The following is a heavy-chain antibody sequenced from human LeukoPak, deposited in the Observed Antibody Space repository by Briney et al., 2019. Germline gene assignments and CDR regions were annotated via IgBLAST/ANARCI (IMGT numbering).Heavy chain of an antibody. Sequence: PGGSLRLSCAASGLTVSSSYMSWVRQAPGKGLEWVSIIYNDGSTYYADSMKGRFTISRDNSKNTLYLQMNSLRAEDTAVYYCAKEAVNYYDSSGYFDDAFDIWGQGTMVTVSS. V-gene: IGHV3-53*05. J-gene: IGHJ3*02. CDR3: AKEAVNYYDSSGYFDDAFDI. CDR2: IYNDGST. D-gene: IGHD3-22*01. CDR1: GLTVSSSY.